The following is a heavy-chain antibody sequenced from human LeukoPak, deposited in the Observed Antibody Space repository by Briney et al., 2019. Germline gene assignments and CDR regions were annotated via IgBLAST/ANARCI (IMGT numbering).Heavy chain of an antibody. Sequence: PSETLSLTCTVSGGSISSSSYYWGWIRQPPGKGLVWIGSIYYSGSTYYNPSLKSRVTISVDTSKNQFSLKLSSVTAADTAVYYCARHGVKATVTTPFGYWGQGTLVTVSS. CDR3: ARHGVKATVTTPFGY. V-gene: IGHV4-39*01. J-gene: IGHJ4*02. D-gene: IGHD4-17*01. CDR1: GGSISSSSYY. CDR2: IYYSGST.